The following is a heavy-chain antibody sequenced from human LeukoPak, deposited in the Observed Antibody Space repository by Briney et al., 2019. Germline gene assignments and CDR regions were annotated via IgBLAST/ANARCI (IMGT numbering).Heavy chain of an antibody. V-gene: IGHV3-9*01. Sequence: PGGSLRLSCAASGFTFDDYAMHWVRQAPGKGLEWVSGISWNSGSIGYADSVKGRFTISRDNAKNSLYLQMNSLRAEDTALYYCAKDMAGSIAVAGTGFDYWGQGTLATVSS. J-gene: IGHJ4*02. CDR2: ISWNSGSI. CDR1: GFTFDDYA. D-gene: IGHD6-19*01. CDR3: AKDMAGSIAVAGTGFDY.